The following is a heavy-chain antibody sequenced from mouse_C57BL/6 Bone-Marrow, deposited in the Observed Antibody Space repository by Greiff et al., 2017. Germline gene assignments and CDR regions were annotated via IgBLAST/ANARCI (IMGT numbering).Heavy chain of an antibody. CDR3: TLNWDWFAY. CDR2: IDPENGDT. Sequence: VQLQQSGAELVRPGASVKLSCTASGFNIKDDYMHWVKQRPEQGLEWIGWIDPENGDTEYASKFQGKATITADTSSNTAYLQLSSLTSGDTAVYYCTLNWDWFAYWGQGTLVTVSA. D-gene: IGHD4-1*01. CDR1: GFNIKDDY. J-gene: IGHJ3*01. V-gene: IGHV14-4*01.